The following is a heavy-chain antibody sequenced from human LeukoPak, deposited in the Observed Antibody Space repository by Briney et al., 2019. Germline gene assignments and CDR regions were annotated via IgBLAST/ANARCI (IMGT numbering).Heavy chain of an antibody. Sequence: PGGSLRLSYAASGFTFSSYSMNWVRQAPGKGLEWVSSISSSGSYIYYADSVKGRFTISRDNAKNSLYLQMNSLRAEDTAVYYCARTGTTSRNWFDPWGQGTLVTVSS. CDR3: ARTGTTSRNWFDP. CDR1: GFTFSSYS. V-gene: IGHV3-21*04. CDR2: ISSSGSYI. D-gene: IGHD1-1*01. J-gene: IGHJ5*02.